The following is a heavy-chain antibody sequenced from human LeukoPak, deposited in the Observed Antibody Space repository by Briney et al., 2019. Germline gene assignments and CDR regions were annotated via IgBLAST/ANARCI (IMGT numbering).Heavy chain of an antibody. J-gene: IGHJ4*02. CDR3: TRDRDFAPFTDY. CDR2: IRSKAYGGTT. Sequence: GGSLRLSCTASGFTFGDYAMSWFRQAPGKGLEWVGFIRSKAYGGTTEYAASVKGRFTISRDDPKSIAYLQMNSLKTEDTAVYYCTRDRDFAPFTDYWGQGTLVTVSS. CDR1: GFTFGDYA. V-gene: IGHV3-49*03. D-gene: IGHD3-3*01.